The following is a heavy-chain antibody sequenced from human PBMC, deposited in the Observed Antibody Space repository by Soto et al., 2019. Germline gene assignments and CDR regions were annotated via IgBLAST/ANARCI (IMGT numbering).Heavy chain of an antibody. CDR1: GYTFTSYG. V-gene: IGHV1-18*01. CDR3: ARSKELGGYYEAGRTAGY. CDR2: ISAYNGNT. Sequence: QVQLVQSGAEVKKPGASVKVSCKASGYTFTSYGISWVRQAPGQGLEWMGWISAYNGNTNYAQKLQGRVTMTTDTSTRTAYMELRSLRSDDTAVYYWARSKELGGYYEAGRTAGYWGQGTLVTVSS. D-gene: IGHD1-26*01. J-gene: IGHJ4*02.